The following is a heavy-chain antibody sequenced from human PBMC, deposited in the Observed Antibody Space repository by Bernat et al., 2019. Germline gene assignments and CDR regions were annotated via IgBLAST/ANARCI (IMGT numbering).Heavy chain of an antibody. Sequence: EVQLVESGGGLGQPGGSLRLSCAASGFTFSSYAMSWVRQAPGRGLEWGSSIGGSGARTYYADSVKGRFTISRDNSKNTLYLEMNSLRAEDTAVYYCAKDSDFWSGYYAGYWGQGTLVTVSS. CDR3: AKDSDFWSGYYAGY. D-gene: IGHD3-3*01. CDR1: GFTFSSYA. CDR2: IGGSGART. J-gene: IGHJ4*02. V-gene: IGHV3-23*04.